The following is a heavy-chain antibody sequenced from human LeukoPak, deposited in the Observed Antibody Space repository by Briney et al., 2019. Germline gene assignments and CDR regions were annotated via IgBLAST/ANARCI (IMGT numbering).Heavy chain of an antibody. V-gene: IGHV3-30*02. CDR3: AKNRDSSDYPRDFDF. D-gene: IGHD3-22*01. J-gene: IGHJ4*02. CDR1: GFTFSSYG. Sequence: GGSLRLSCAAFGFTFSSYGMHWVRQTPGKGLEWVAFIRHDGSYQQYADSVKGRFTVARENYKDMVYLKMNSLRTEDTAVYYCAKNRDSSDYPRDFDFWGQGTLVTVSS. CDR2: IRHDGSYQ.